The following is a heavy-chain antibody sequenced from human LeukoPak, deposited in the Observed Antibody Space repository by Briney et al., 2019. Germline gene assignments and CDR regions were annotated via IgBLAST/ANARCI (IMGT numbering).Heavy chain of an antibody. CDR2: TKPKSGAT. J-gene: IGHJ4*02. Sequence: ASVKVSCKASGYTFTGHFMNWVRQAPEQGLEWMGWTKPKSGATAYAQKFQGRVTMTRDTAINTAYLELSSLTSDDTAVYYCARDGPRYYDILTGYSAYYFDYWGQGSLVTVSS. CDR1: GYTFTGHF. D-gene: IGHD3-9*01. V-gene: IGHV1-2*02. CDR3: ARDGPRYYDILTGYSAYYFDY.